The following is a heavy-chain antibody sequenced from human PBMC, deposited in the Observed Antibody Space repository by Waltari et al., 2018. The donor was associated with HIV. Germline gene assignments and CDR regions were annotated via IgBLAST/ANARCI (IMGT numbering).Heavy chain of an antibody. CDR3: ARGRYSSGWSEGDY. J-gene: IGHJ4*02. V-gene: IGHV1-8*01. CDR1: GYTFTSSA. D-gene: IGHD6-19*01. CDR2: MNPNSGKT. Sequence: QVQLVQSGAEVKKPGASVKVSCKASGYTFTSSATNWLRPATGQGLEWMGWMNPNSGKTGYAQKFQGRVTMTRNTSISTAYMELSSLRSEDTAVYYCARGRYSSGWSEGDYWGQGTLVTVSS.